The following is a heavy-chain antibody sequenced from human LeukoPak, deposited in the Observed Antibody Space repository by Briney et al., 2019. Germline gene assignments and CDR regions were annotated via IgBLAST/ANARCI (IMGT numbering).Heavy chain of an antibody. Sequence: AGSLTLSCTVSGGTFSSDGLNWVWKAPGQGLELVSAISGSGRSTYYADSVKGRFTISRDNSKNTLYLQMNSLRAEDTALYYCAKGRGGSVWAHLDNWGQGTLVTVSS. CDR2: ISGSGRST. D-gene: IGHD2-15*01. J-gene: IGHJ4*02. V-gene: IGHV3-23*01. CDR1: GGTFSSDG. CDR3: AKGRGGSVWAHLDN.